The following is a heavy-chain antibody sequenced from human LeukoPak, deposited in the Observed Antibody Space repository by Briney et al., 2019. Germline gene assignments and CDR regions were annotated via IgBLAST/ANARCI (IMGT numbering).Heavy chain of an antibody. J-gene: IGHJ3*02. CDR3: AREEIADYGGNPSYAFDI. CDR1: GGSISSYY. Sequence: SETLSLTCTVSGGSISSYYWSWIRQPPGKGLEWIGYIYYSGSTNYNPSLKSRVTISADTSKNQFSLKLSSVTAADTAVYYCAREEIADYGGNPSYAFDIWGQGTMVTVSS. D-gene: IGHD4-23*01. CDR2: IYYSGST. V-gene: IGHV4-59*01.